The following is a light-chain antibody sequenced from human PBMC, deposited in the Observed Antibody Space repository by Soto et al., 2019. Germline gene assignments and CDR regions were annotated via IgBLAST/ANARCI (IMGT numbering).Light chain of an antibody. CDR2: EVS. J-gene: IGLJ2*01. Sequence: QSALTQPPSASGSPGQSVTISCTGTSSDVGCYNYVSWYQQHPGKAPKLMIYEVSKRPSGVPDRFSGSKSGNTASLTVSGLQAEDEADYYCSSYADINNVVLGGGTKLTVL. V-gene: IGLV2-8*01. CDR3: SSYADINNVV. CDR1: SSDVGCYNY.